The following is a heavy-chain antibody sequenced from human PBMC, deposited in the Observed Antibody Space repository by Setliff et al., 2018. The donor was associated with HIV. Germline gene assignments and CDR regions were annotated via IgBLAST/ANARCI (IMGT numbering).Heavy chain of an antibody. CDR2: VHTSGSS. J-gene: IGHJ4*02. CDR1: GGSISDFY. V-gene: IGHV4-4*08. D-gene: IGHD5-12*01. CDR3: VRGGTGWLRGLFDY. Sequence: KPSETLSLTCDVSGGSISDFYWSWMRQSPRWGLEWIGDVHTSGSSNYNLSLNSRATISADTSTIQFSLKFTSLTAADTAFYYFVRGGTGWLRGLFDYWGRGILVTVSS.